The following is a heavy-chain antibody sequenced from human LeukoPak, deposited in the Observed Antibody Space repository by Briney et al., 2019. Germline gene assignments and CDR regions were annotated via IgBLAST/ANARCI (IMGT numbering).Heavy chain of an antibody. V-gene: IGHV1-2*02. CDR1: GYTFNVYY. CDR2: INPNGGGT. D-gene: IGHD1-26*01. Sequence: ASVKVSCKASGYTFNVYYIHWVRQAPGQGLEWMGWINPNGGGTNFAQKFQGRVTLTRDTSISTVYMELSRVTSDDTAVYYCARDQGGGATDFDYWGQGTLVTVSS. J-gene: IGHJ4*02. CDR3: ARDQGGGATDFDY.